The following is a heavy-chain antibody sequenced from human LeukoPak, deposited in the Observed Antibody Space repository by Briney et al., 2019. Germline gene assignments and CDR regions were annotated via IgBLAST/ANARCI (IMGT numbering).Heavy chain of an antibody. Sequence: GGSLRLSCAASGFIFDDHGMHWVRQAPGKGLEWVSGISWSSGIVGYADSVKGRFTISRDNAKNSLDLQMESLRAEDTAVYYCAKDTGSPADAITMEDNAFDIWGQGTMVTVSS. CDR2: ISWSSGIV. V-gene: IGHV3-9*01. CDR3: AKDTGSPADAITMEDNAFDI. D-gene: IGHD3-3*01. CDR1: GFIFDDHG. J-gene: IGHJ3*02.